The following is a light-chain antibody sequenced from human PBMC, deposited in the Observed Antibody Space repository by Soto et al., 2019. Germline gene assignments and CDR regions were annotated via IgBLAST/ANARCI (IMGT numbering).Light chain of an antibody. CDR2: RAS. J-gene: IGKJ1*01. Sequence: EIVLTQSPGTLSLSPGERATLSCRASQSVSSNYLAWYQQKPGQAPKVLIYRASIRATGIPDRFTGSGSGTDFTLTISSLEPEDSAVYYCQQYNKWPWTFGQGTKVDIK. CDR1: QSVSSNY. V-gene: IGKV3-20*01. CDR3: QQYNKWPWT.